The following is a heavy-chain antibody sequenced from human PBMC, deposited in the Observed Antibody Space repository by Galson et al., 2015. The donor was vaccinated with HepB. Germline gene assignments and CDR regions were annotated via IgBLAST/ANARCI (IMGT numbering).Heavy chain of an antibody. CDR3: AREYYANPDH. CDR2: INPSGSYA. D-gene: IGHD3-16*01. Sequence: SLRLSCATSGFTFSDSSVSWIRQAPGKGLEWVSFINPSGSYAKYADSVKGRFTISRDNAENSVYLQMNSLRAEDTAIYYCAREYYANPDHWGQGTQVTVSS. J-gene: IGHJ5*02. V-gene: IGHV3-11*06. CDR1: GFTFSDSS.